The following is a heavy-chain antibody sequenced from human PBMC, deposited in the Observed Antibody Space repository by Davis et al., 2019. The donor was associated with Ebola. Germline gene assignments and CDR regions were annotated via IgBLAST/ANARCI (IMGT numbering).Heavy chain of an antibody. D-gene: IGHD3-10*01. CDR2: IIPILGIA. Sequence: SVKVSCKASGGTFSSYAISWVRQAPGQGLEWMGRIIPILGIANYAQKFQGRVTITADKSTSTAYMELSSLLSEDTAVYYCARGPLGFRGLVGAMDVWGQGTTVTASS. CDR1: GGTFSSYA. J-gene: IGHJ6*02. CDR3: ARGPLGFRGLVGAMDV. V-gene: IGHV1-69*04.